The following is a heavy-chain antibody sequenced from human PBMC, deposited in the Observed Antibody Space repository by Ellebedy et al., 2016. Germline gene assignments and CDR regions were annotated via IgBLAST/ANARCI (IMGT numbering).Heavy chain of an antibody. Sequence: SETLSLTCTVSGDSISLFYWSWIRQSPGKGLEWIGDIYSSGNTYYNPSLKTRVTISLATSKNQFSLKLISVTAADTAVYYCARGGRGTFRYWGQGTLVPVSS. CDR3: ARGGRGTFRY. D-gene: IGHD2-21*01. J-gene: IGHJ4*02. CDR1: GDSISLFY. CDR2: IYSSGNT. V-gene: IGHV4-59*01.